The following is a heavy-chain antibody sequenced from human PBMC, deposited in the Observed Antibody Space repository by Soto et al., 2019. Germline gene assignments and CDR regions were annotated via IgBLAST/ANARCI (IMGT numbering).Heavy chain of an antibody. Sequence: GASVKVSCKASGYTFSRYAIHWVRQAPGQGLEWMGWITAGSGDTRYSQKFQGRLSITRDTSATTAYMELSSLRTEDTAVYFCARDVAEDPDCHFDFWGQGTLVTVSS. V-gene: IGHV1-3*01. D-gene: IGHD2-21*02. J-gene: IGHJ4*02. CDR3: ARDVAEDPDCHFDF. CDR2: ITAGSGDT. CDR1: GYTFSRYA.